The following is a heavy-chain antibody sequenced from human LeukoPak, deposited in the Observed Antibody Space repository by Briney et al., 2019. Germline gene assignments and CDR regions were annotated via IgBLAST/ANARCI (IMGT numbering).Heavy chain of an antibody. J-gene: IGHJ4*02. V-gene: IGHV3-23*01. CDR2: ITTGDGNT. Sequence: GGSLRLSCTASGFTFSSYTMTWVRQAPGKGLKWVSTITTGDGNTYYADSVKGRFTVSRDDSKITLYLQMNSLRAEDTAVYYCAKDGGLWVSAHWGDSWGRGTLVTVSS. CDR3: AKDGGLWVSAHWGDS. D-gene: IGHD7-27*01. CDR1: GFTFSSYT.